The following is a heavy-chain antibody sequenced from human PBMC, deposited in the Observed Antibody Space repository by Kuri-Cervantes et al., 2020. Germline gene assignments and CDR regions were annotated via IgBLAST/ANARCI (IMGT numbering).Heavy chain of an antibody. D-gene: IGHD1-1*01. CDR1: GFTFSSYW. CDR2: IKQDGSEK. Sequence: GESLKISCAASGFTFSSYWMSWVRQAPGKGLEWVANIKQDGSEKYYVDSVKGRFTISRDNAKNTLFLQMNSLRVEDTAVYYCVKDKTGAEDYWGHGTLVTVSS. CDR3: VKDKTGAEDY. J-gene: IGHJ4*01. V-gene: IGHV3-7*01.